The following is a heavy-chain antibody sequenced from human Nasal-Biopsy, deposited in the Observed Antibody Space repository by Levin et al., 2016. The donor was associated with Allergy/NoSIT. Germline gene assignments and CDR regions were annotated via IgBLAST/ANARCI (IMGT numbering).Heavy chain of an antibody. Sequence: GGSLRLSCVGSGFSFSEHGMHWVRQAPGEGLKWVAVISFDGSASSYEASVRGRFTVSRDNSKNSLYLHMKSLRADDTAVYHCARRGKGDLHYYYYGMDVWGPGTTVTVSS. D-gene: IGHD3-10*01. CDR1: GFSFSEHG. J-gene: IGHJ6*02. V-gene: IGHV3-30*03. CDR2: ISFDGSAS. CDR3: ARRGKGDLHYYYYGMDV.